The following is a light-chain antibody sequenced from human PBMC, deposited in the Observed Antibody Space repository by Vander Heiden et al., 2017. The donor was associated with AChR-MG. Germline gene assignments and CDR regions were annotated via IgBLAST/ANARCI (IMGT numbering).Light chain of an antibody. Sequence: DIQMTQSPSSLSSSVGDTITITCRASQAISNYLNWYQQKPGKAPKLLISDAYTLRTGVPSRFSGGRSGTDFTFTISSLQPEDVATYYCQQYHRLPLTFGGGTQVEMK. V-gene: IGKV1-33*01. CDR1: QAISNY. CDR2: DAY. CDR3: QQYHRLPLT. J-gene: IGKJ4*01.